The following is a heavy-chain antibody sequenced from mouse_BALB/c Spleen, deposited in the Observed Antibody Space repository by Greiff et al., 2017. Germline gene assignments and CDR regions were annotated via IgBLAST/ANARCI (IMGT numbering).Heavy chain of an antibody. CDR2: INPSTGYT. V-gene: IGHV1-7*01. CDR3: ARKAGGLLRSAMDY. Sequence: VQLQQSGAELAKPGASVKMSCKASGYTFTSYWMHWVKQRPGQGLEWIGYINPSTGYTEYNQKFKDKATLTADKSSSTAYMQLSSLTSEDTAVYYCARKAGGLLRSAMDYWGQGTSVTVSS. J-gene: IGHJ4*01. CDR1: GYTFTSYW. D-gene: IGHD2-3*01.